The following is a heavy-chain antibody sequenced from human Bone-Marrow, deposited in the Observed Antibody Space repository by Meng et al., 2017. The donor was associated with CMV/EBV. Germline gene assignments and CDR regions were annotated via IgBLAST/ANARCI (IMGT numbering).Heavy chain of an antibody. CDR1: GFTFSGYY. D-gene: IGHD1-7*01. Sequence: GGSLRLSCAASGFTFSGYYMSWIRQAPGKGLEWVSYISGSGSDIYYADSVKGRFTISRDNAKNSLFLQMNSLRPEDTGVYYCARDTKLPYSYYYGMDVWGQGNTVTVSS. J-gene: IGHJ6*02. V-gene: IGHV3-11*04. CDR2: ISGSGSDI. CDR3: ARDTKLPYSYYYGMDV.